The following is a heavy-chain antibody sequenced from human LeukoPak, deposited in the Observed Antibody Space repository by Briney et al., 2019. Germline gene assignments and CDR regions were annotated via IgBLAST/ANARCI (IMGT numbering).Heavy chain of an antibody. V-gene: IGHV4-34*01. D-gene: IGHD2-2*01. Sequence: PSETLSLTCAVYGGSFSGYYWSWIRQPPGKGLEWIGEINHSGSTNYNPSLKSRVTISVDTSKNQFSLKLSSVTAADTAVYYCARGRKAGSTSRYYYMDVWGKGTTVTVSS. CDR2: INHSGST. CDR1: GGSFSGYY. J-gene: IGHJ6*03. CDR3: ARGRKAGSTSRYYYMDV.